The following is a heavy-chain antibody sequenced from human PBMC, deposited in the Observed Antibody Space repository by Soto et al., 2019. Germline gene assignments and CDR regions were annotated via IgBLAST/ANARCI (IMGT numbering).Heavy chain of an antibody. Sequence: GGSLRLSCAASGFTFSSYAMSWVRQAPGKGLEWVSAISGSGGSTYYADSVKGRFTISRDNSKNTLYLQMNSLRAEDTAVYYCAADGDYYDSSGYYYERDYWGQGTLVTVSS. V-gene: IGHV3-23*01. D-gene: IGHD3-22*01. CDR1: GFTFSSYA. CDR3: AADGDYYDSSGYYYERDY. CDR2: ISGSGGST. J-gene: IGHJ4*02.